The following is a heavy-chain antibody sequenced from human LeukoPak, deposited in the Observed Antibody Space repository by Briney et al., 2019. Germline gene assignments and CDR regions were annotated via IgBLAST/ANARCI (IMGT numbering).Heavy chain of an antibody. D-gene: IGHD2-2*01. CDR3: ARSIGYCSSTSCYLGFDP. CDR1: GGTFSSYA. CDR2: IIPIFGTA. V-gene: IGHV1-69*05. J-gene: IGHJ5*02. Sequence: SVKVSCKASGGTFSSYAISWVRQAPGQGLEWMGGIIPIFGTANYAHKFQGRVTITTDESTSTAYMELSSLRSEDTAVYYCARSIGYCSSTSCYLGFDPWGQGTLVTVSS.